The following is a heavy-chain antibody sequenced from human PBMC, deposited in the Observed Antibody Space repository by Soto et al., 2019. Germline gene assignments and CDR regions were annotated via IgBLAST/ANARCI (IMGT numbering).Heavy chain of an antibody. CDR2: ITSSGSTT. J-gene: IGHJ4*02. CDR3: ARERYSYGPYYFDY. CDR1: GLTFSDYY. V-gene: IGHV3-11*01. D-gene: IGHD5-18*01. Sequence: QVQLVESGGDLVKHGGSLRLSCAASGLTFSDYYMSWIRQAPGKGLEWVSSITSSGSTTDYTDAVKGRFTISRDNAKNFLYLQMNRRIAADTAVYYCARERYSYGPYYFDYWGQGTLVTVSS.